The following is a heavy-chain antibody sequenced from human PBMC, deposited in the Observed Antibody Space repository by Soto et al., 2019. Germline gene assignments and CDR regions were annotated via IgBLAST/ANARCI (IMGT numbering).Heavy chain of an antibody. Sequence: PGGSLRLSCAAXGFTFSSYWMSWVHQAPGKGLEWVANIKQDGSEKYYVDSVKGRFTISRDNAENSLYLQMNSLRAEDTAVYYYAIKWELLFWGQGTLVTVSS. CDR1: GFTFSSYW. CDR3: AIKWELLF. J-gene: IGHJ4*02. D-gene: IGHD1-26*01. V-gene: IGHV3-7*01. CDR2: IKQDGSEK.